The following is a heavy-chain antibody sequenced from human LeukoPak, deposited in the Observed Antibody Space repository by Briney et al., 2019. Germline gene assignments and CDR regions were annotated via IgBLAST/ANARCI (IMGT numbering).Heavy chain of an antibody. CDR1: GYTFTGYY. Sequence: ASVKVSCKASGYTFTGYYMHWVRQAPGQGLEWMGWINPNSGGTNYAQKFQGRVTMTRDTSISTAYMELSRLRSDDTAVYYCAGDGWFGESYNWFDPWGQGTLVTVSS. V-gene: IGHV1-2*02. CDR2: INPNSGGT. J-gene: IGHJ5*02. CDR3: AGDGWFGESYNWFDP. D-gene: IGHD3-10*01.